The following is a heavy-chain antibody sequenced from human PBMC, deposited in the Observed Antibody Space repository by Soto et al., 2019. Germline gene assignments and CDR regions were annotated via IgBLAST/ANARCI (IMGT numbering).Heavy chain of an antibody. Sequence: GASVKVSCKASGGTFSSYAISWVRQAPGQGLEWMGGIIPIFGTANYAQKFQGRVTITADESTSTAYMELSSLRSEDTAVYYCARDDQYQLRYPLTPSYYYYGMDVWGQGTTVTVSS. CDR3: ARDDQYQLRYPLTPSYYYYGMDV. J-gene: IGHJ6*02. CDR1: GGTFSSYA. D-gene: IGHD2-2*02. V-gene: IGHV1-69*13. CDR2: IIPIFGTA.